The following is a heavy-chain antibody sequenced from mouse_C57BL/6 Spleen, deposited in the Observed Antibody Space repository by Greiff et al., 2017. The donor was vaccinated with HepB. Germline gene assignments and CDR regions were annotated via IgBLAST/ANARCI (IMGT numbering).Heavy chain of an antibody. D-gene: IGHD2-4*01. V-gene: IGHV1-18*01. CDR3: AVYDYASFAY. J-gene: IGHJ3*01. CDR1: GYTFSDYN. Sequence: EVQLQQSGPELVKPGASVKIPCKASGYTFSDYNMDWVKQSHGKSLEWIGDINPNNGGTIYNQKFKGKATLTVDKSSSTAYMELRSLTSEDTAVYYCAVYDYASFAYWGQGTLVTVSA. CDR2: INPNNGGT.